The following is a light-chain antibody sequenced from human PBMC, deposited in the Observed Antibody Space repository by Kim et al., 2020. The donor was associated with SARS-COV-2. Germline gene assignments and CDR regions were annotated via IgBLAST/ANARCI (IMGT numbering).Light chain of an antibody. CDR1: QSVSSNY. Sequence: EIVLTQSPGTLSLSPGERATVSCRASQSVSSNYLAWYQQKPGQAPRLLIYGASSRATGIPDRFSGSGSGTDFTLTITRLEPEGFAVYYCQQYSSSPATFGQGTKVDIK. V-gene: IGKV3-20*01. CDR3: QQYSSSPAT. J-gene: IGKJ1*01. CDR2: GAS.